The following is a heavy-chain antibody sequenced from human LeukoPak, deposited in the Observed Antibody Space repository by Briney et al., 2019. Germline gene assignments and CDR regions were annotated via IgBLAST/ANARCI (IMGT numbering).Heavy chain of an antibody. V-gene: IGHV3-23*01. CDR2: ISGGGGST. D-gene: IGHD1-26*01. CDR1: GFTFTSYS. J-gene: IGHJ4*02. Sequence: GGSLGLSCAASGFTFTSYSMNWVRQAPGKGLEWVSTISGGGGSTYYADSVKGRFTISRDNSKNTLYLQVNSLRAEDTAVYYCAKGGKWDVTPFDYWGQGTLVTVSS. CDR3: AKGGKWDVTPFDY.